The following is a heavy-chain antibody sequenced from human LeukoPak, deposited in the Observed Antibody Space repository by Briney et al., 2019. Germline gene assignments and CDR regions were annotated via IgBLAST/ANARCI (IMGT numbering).Heavy chain of an antibody. Sequence: GASVKVSCKASGFTFTSSTIQWVRQARGQRLEWIGWIVVGSDNTNYAQKFQERVIITRDMSTTTVYMELSSLRSEDTAVYYCAGTPWFGELTLDYWGQGTLVTVSS. D-gene: IGHD3-10*01. CDR2: IVVGSDNT. CDR3: AGTPWFGELTLDY. CDR1: GFTFTSST. V-gene: IGHV1-58*02. J-gene: IGHJ4*02.